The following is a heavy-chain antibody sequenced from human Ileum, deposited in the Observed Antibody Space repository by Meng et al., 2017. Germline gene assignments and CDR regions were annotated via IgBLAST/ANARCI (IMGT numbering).Heavy chain of an antibody. V-gene: IGHV4-61*08. D-gene: IGHD1-26*01. CDR2: AST. Sequence: VQLQESGPVLGRPSPTLSLICTVSVGSVSRAGYQWGWIRQPPGKGLEWIGYASTNYNPSLKSRVTISLDTSRNQFSLSLSSVTAADTAVYYCARDHMGSLDYWGQGILVTVSS. CDR1: VGSVSRAGYQ. J-gene: IGHJ4*02. CDR3: ARDHMGSLDY.